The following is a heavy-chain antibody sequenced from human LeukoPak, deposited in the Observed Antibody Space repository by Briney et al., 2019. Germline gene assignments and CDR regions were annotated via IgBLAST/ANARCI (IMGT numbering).Heavy chain of an antibody. CDR1: GYTFTGYY. Sequence: GASVKVSCKASGYTFTGYYMHWVRQAPGQGLEWMGWINPNSGGTNYAQKFQGRVTMTRDTSIGTAYMELSRLRSDDTAVYYCARDLSVYYDFWSGYYNYWGQGTLVTVSS. CDR2: INPNSGGT. V-gene: IGHV1-2*02. J-gene: IGHJ4*02. D-gene: IGHD3-3*01. CDR3: ARDLSVYYDFWSGYYNY.